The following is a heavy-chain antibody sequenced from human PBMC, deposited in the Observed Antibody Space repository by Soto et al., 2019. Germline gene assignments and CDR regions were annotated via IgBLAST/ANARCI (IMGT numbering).Heavy chain of an antibody. V-gene: IGHV4-31*03. CDR1: GGSISSGGYY. Sequence: PSETLSLTCTVSGGSISSGGYYWSWIRQHPGKGLEWIGYIYSSGVTYYDPSLKSRVTMSVDMSKNQFSLKLNSVTAADTAVYYCASGRPTALDYWGQGTLVTVSS. D-gene: IGHD1-26*01. CDR3: ASGRPTALDY. CDR2: IYSSGVT. J-gene: IGHJ4*02.